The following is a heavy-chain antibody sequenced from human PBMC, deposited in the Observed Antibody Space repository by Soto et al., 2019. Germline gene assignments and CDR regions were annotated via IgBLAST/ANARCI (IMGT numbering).Heavy chain of an antibody. CDR1: GFTVSNNY. Sequence: GSLRLSCAASGFTVSNNYMSWVRQAPGKGLEWVSVVYSDGSTYYADSVKGRFTISRDNSKNTVYLQMNSLRAEDTAVYYCARGATVVTPKSDDYWGQGTLVTVSS. CDR3: ARGATVVTPKSDDY. V-gene: IGHV3-53*01. D-gene: IGHD4-17*01. J-gene: IGHJ4*02. CDR2: VYSDGST.